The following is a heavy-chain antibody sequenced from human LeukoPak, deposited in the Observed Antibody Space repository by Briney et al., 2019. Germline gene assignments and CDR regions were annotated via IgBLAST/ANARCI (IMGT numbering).Heavy chain of an antibody. CDR1: GYTFTSYD. Sequence: ASVKVSCKASGYTFTSYDINWVRQATGQGLEWMGWMNPNSGNTGYAQKFQGRVTMTRNTSISTAYMELSSLRSEDTAVYYCARHAPDHLSYYYDSSGYYPGDAFDIWGQGTMVTVSS. J-gene: IGHJ3*02. D-gene: IGHD3-22*01. V-gene: IGHV1-8*01. CDR3: ARHAPDHLSYYYDSSGYYPGDAFDI. CDR2: MNPNSGNT.